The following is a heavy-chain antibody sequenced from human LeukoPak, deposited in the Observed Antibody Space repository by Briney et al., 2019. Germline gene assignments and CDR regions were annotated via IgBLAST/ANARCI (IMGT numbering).Heavy chain of an antibody. Sequence: PGGSLRLSCAASRFTFSSYSMNWVRQAPGKGLEWVSYISSSSRTIYYADSVKGRFTISRDNAKNSLNLQMNSLRAEDTAVYYCAKDRGIPNWGQGTLVTVSS. J-gene: IGHJ4*02. D-gene: IGHD2-21*01. V-gene: IGHV3-48*01. CDR1: RFTFSSYS. CDR2: ISSSSRTI. CDR3: AKDRGIPN.